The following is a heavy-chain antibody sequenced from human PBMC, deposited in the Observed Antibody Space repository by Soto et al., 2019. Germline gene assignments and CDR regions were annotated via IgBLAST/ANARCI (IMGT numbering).Heavy chain of an antibody. J-gene: IGHJ5*02. CDR1: GVSISSSSYY. Sequence: SETLSLTCTVSGVSISSSSYYWGWIRQPPGKGLEWIGSIYYSGSTNYNPSLKNRVTISVDTSKNQFSLKLSSVTAADTAVYYCARGCYYYGSGSSNWFDPWGQGTLVTVSS. CDR2: IYYSGST. V-gene: IGHV4-39*01. D-gene: IGHD3-10*01. CDR3: ARGCYYYGSGSSNWFDP.